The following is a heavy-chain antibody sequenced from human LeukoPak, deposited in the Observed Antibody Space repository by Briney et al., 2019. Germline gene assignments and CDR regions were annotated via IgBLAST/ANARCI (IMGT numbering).Heavy chain of an antibody. Sequence: GGSLRLSCAASGFTFSSYGMHWVRQAPGKGLEWVAVIWYDGSRKYYVDSVKGRFTISRDNSKNTLDLQMNSLRAEDTAVYYCARDSRRYYYDSSGLDYWGQGTLVTVSS. V-gene: IGHV3-33*01. J-gene: IGHJ4*02. CDR2: IWYDGSRK. CDR3: ARDSRRYYYDSSGLDY. D-gene: IGHD3-22*01. CDR1: GFTFSSYG.